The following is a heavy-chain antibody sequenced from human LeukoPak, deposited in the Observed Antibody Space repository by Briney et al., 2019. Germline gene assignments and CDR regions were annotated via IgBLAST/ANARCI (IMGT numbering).Heavy chain of an antibody. V-gene: IGHV4-59*08. CDR3: ARGEKYYGSGSYSDY. CDR1: GGSISTYY. D-gene: IGHD3-10*01. Sequence: SETLSLTCTVSGGSISTYYWSWIRQPPGKALEWIGYISDSGTTNYNPSLKSRVTISVDTSKNQFSLKLSPVTAADTAVYYCARGEKYYGSGSYSDYWGQGTLVTVSS. CDR2: ISDSGTT. J-gene: IGHJ4*02.